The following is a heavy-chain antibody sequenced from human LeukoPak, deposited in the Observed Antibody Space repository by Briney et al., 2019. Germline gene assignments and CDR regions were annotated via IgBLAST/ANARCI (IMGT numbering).Heavy chain of an antibody. D-gene: IGHD5-18*01. CDR1: GGSFSSYA. CDR2: IIPIFGTA. Sequence: SVKVSCKASGGSFSSYAFSWVRQAPGQGLEWMGRIIPIFGTANYAQRFQDRVTITANIVSSTAYMELTSLTSGDTAVYFCAKQGAARQDYYMDVWGNGTTVTVSS. V-gene: IGHV1-69*06. J-gene: IGHJ6*03. CDR3: AKQGAARQDYYMDV.